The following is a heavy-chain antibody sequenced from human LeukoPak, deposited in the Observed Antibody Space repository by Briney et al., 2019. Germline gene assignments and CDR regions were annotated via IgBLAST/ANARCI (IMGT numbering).Heavy chain of an antibody. CDR3: ARSSSNYNY. V-gene: IGHV5-51*01. CDR1: GYSFTTYW. D-gene: IGHD6-13*01. CDR2: IYPDDSDT. J-gene: IGHJ4*02. Sequence: GESLKISCKGSGYSFTTYWIGWVRQMPGKGLEWMGIIYPDDSDTRYSPSFQGQVTISADKSISTAYLRWSSLRASDTAMYYCARSSSNYNYWGQGTLVTVSS.